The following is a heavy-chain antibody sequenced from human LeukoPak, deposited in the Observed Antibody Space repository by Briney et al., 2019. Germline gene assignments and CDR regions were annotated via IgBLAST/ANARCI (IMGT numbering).Heavy chain of an antibody. D-gene: IGHD3-10*01. CDR1: GGSFSGYY. CDR3: ASSEHCGSGSSLDY. V-gene: IGHV4-34*01. CDR2: INHSGST. Sequence: PSETLSLTCAVYGGSFSGYYWSWIRQPPGKGLEWIGEINHSGSTNYNPSLKSRVTISVDTSKNQFSLKLSYVTAADTAVYYCASSEHCGSGSSLDYWGQGTLVTVSS. J-gene: IGHJ4*02.